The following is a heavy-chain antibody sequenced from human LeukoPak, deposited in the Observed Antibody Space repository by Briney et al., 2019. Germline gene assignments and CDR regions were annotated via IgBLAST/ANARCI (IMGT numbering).Heavy chain of an antibody. V-gene: IGHV4-30-2*01. Sequence: SQTLSLTCAVSGGSISSGGYSWSWIRQPPGKGPEWIGYIYHSGSTYYNPSLKSRVTISVDRSKNQFSLKLSSVTAADTAVYYCARGYSGYERYFDYWGQGTLATVSS. J-gene: IGHJ4*02. CDR3: ARGYSGYERYFDY. D-gene: IGHD5-12*01. CDR1: GGSISSGGYS. CDR2: IYHSGST.